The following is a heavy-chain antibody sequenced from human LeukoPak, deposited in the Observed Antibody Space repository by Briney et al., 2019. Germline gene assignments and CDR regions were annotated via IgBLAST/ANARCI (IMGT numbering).Heavy chain of an antibody. CDR2: ISGSGGST. V-gene: IGHV3-23*01. CDR3: ATNYYDFWSGYKD. CDR1: GFTFSSYA. J-gene: IGHJ4*02. Sequence: GGSLRLSCAASGFTFSSYAMSWVRQAPGKGLEWVSAISGSGGSTYYADSVKGRFTISRDNSKNTLYLQLNSLGAEDTAVYYCATNYYDFWSGYKDWGQGTLVTVSS. D-gene: IGHD3-3*01.